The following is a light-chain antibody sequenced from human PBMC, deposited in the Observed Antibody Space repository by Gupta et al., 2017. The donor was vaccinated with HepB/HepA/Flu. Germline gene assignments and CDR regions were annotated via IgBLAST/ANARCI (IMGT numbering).Light chain of an antibody. V-gene: IGLV2-14*03. Sequence: QSALTQPASLSGSPGQSFTISCPGASIDFGGYNYVSWYQQYPGKVPKLLIYAVSYRPSGISNRFSGSKSGNTASLTISGLQAEDEADYYCSSYTSTSTVFGGGTKVTVL. CDR2: AVS. CDR3: SSYTSTSTV. J-gene: IGLJ2*01. CDR1: SIDFGGYNY.